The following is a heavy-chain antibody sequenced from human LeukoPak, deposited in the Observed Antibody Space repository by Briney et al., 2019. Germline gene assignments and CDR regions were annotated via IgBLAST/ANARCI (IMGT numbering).Heavy chain of an antibody. D-gene: IGHD6-13*01. CDR2: VIPIFGTA. CDR1: GGTFSSYA. Sequence: SVKASCKASGGTFSSYAISWVRQAPGQGLEWMGGVIPIFGTANYAQKFQGRVTITADESTSTAYMELSSLRSEDTAVYYCAKGYSSSWYIDYWGQGTLVTVSS. V-gene: IGHV1-69*13. CDR3: AKGYSSSWYIDY. J-gene: IGHJ4*02.